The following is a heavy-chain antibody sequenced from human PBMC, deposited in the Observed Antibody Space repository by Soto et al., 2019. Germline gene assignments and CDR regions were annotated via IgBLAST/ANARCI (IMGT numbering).Heavy chain of an antibody. CDR3: ARLQLWSLDY. CDR1: GGSISNYY. Sequence: SETLSLTCTVSGGSISNYYWSWIRQPPGKGLEWIGYIYYSGNTNYNPSLKSRVTISVDTSESQFSLKLSSVTAADTAVYYCARLQLWSLDYWGQGTLVTVSS. CDR2: IYYSGNT. J-gene: IGHJ4*02. V-gene: IGHV4-59*08. D-gene: IGHD5-18*01.